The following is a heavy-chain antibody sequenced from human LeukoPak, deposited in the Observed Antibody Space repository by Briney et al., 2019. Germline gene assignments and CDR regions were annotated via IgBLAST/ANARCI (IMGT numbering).Heavy chain of an antibody. CDR1: GYSISSGYY. J-gene: IGHJ4*02. V-gene: IGHV4-38-2*02. Sequence: SETLSLTCTVSGYSISSGYYWGWIRQPPGKGLEWIGGIYHSGNTYYNPSLGSRVTMSVDTSKNQFSLKLSSVTAADTAVYYCARTGYSYGLFDYWGQGTLVTVSS. D-gene: IGHD5-18*01. CDR2: IYHSGNT. CDR3: ARTGYSYGLFDY.